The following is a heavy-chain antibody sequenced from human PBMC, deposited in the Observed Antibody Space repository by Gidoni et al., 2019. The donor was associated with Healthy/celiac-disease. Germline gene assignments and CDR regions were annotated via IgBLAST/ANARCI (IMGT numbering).Heavy chain of an antibody. CDR1: VFPFSRYG. J-gene: IGHJ4*02. CDR3: ARESIAAAGTPPVFDY. Sequence: QVQLVESGGGVVQPGRSLRLSCAASVFPFSRYGMHWVRQAPGKGLEWVAVIWYDGSNKYYADSVKGRFTISRDNSKNTLYLQMNSLRAEDTAVYYCARESIAAAGTPPVFDYWGQGTLVTVSS. V-gene: IGHV3-33*08. D-gene: IGHD6-13*01. CDR2: IWYDGSNK.